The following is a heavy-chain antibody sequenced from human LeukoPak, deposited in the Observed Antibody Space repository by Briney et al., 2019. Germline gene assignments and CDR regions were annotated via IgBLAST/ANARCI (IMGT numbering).Heavy chain of an antibody. V-gene: IGHV3-21*01. CDR1: GFTFSSYT. CDR2: ITGSGTYI. J-gene: IGHJ5*02. D-gene: IGHD4-11*01. CDR3: ARDLTVTSTCWFDL. Sequence: GGSLRLSCAVSGFTFSSYTMNWVRQAPGKGLEWVSSITGSGTYIYYADSVKGRFTISRDNAKNSLYLQMNNLGAEDTAVYYCARDLTVTSTCWFDLWGQGTLVTVSS.